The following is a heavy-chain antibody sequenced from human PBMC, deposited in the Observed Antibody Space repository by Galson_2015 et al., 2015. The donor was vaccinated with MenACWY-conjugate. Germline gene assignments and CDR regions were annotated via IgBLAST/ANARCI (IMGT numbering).Heavy chain of an antibody. Sequence: SETLSLTCTVSGGSIRNTDFYCAWFRQPPGKGLEWIGNIHYSGGTYHNPSLKSRITASADTSNNQFSLNLAAVTAADTALYFCARRRPHDIGGGFDIWGRGTLVTVSS. CDR1: GGSIRNTDFY. D-gene: IGHD3-9*01. J-gene: IGHJ3*02. CDR3: ARRRPHDIGGGFDI. V-gene: IGHV4-39*01. CDR2: IHYSGGT.